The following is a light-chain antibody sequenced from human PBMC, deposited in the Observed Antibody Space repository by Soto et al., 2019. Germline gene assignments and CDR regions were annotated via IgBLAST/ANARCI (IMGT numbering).Light chain of an antibody. J-gene: IGKJ1*01. CDR1: QSISSW. CDR3: QQYNSYGT. CDR2: DAS. Sequence: DIQMTQSPSTLSASVGDRVTITCRASQSISSWLAWYQQKPGKAPKLLMHDASTLERGVPTRFSGSGSGTEFTLTIRPVAPDDFANYYCQQYNSYGTFGQGTKVEI. V-gene: IGKV1-5*01.